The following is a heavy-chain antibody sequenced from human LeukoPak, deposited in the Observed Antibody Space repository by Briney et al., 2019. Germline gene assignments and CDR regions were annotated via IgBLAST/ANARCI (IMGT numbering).Heavy chain of an antibody. CDR2: IFYSGGT. V-gene: IGHV4-39*01. CDR1: GGSISSSSYF. D-gene: IGHD2-8*01. CDR3: ARHVAEIMVYAIY. J-gene: IGHJ4*02. Sequence: PSGTLSLTCTVSGGSISSSSYFWGWIRQPPGKGLEWIGSIFYSGGTYYNPSLKSRVTISVDTSKNQFSLKLSSVTAADTAVYYCARHVAEIMVYAIYWGQGTLVTVSS.